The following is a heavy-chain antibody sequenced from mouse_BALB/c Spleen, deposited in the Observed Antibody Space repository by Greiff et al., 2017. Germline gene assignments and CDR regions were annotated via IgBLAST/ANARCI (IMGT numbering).Heavy chain of an antibody. Sequence: VQLKESGPGLVKPSQSLSLTCTVTGYSITSDYAWNWIRQFPGNKLEWMGYISYSGSTSYNPSLKSRISITRDTSKNQFFLQLNSVTTEDTATYYCARPNWGYAMDYWGQGTSVTVSS. CDR1: GYSITSDYA. CDR3: ARPNWGYAMDY. J-gene: IGHJ4*01. D-gene: IGHD4-1*01. V-gene: IGHV3-2*02. CDR2: ISYSGST.